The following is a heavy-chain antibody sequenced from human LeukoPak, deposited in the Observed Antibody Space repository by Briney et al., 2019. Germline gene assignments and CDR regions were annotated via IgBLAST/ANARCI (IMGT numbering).Heavy chain of an antibody. CDR1: GYTFDNYA. CDR3: AKCSASYYNDAFDI. V-gene: IGHV3-23*01. D-gene: IGHD3-10*01. CDR2: IRGGGGVT. J-gene: IGHJ3*02. Sequence: PGGSLILTCAASGYTFDNYAMNWVRQAPGRGLEWVSYIRGGGGVTRYSDSVKDRFTISRDNSKNTLYLQMNSLRAEDTAIYYCAKCSASYYNDAFDIWGRGTMVTVSS.